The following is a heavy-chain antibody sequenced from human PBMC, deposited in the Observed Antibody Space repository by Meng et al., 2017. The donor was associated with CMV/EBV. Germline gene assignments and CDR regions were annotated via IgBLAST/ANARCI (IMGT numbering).Heavy chain of an antibody. CDR3: VSSKAGHFYYYGLDV. J-gene: IGHJ6*02. Sequence: GESLKISCAASGFTFSSYWMSWVRQAPGKGLEWVAVISYDGSNKFYADSVKGRFTISRDNSKNTLYLQMNSLRTEDTAVYYCVSSKAGHFYYYGLDVWGQGTTVTVSS. V-gene: IGHV3-30-3*01. CDR1: GFTFSSYW. CDR2: ISYDGSNK.